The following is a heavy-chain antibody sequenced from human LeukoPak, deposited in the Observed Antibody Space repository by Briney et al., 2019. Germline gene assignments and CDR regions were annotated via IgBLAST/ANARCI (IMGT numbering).Heavy chain of an antibody. Sequence: PGGSLRLSCSASGFTFSSYAMHWVRQAPGKGLEYVSAISSNGGSTYYADSVKGRFTISRDNSKNTLYLQMSSLRAEDTAVYYCVKEPGENYDILTGWAGPPYWGQGTLVTVSS. CDR3: VKEPGENYDILTGWAGPPY. J-gene: IGHJ4*02. D-gene: IGHD3-9*01. CDR1: GFTFSSYA. CDR2: ISSNGGST. V-gene: IGHV3-64D*06.